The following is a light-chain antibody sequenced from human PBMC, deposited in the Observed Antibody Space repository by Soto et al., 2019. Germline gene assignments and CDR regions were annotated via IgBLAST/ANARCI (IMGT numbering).Light chain of an antibody. CDR3: QSSGSSLSVV. V-gene: IGLV1-40*01. CDR2: GNS. CDR1: SSNIGAGYD. Sequence: QSVLTQPPSVSGAPGQRVTISCTGSSSNIGAGYDVHWYQQLPGTAPKLLIYGNSNRPSGVPDRFSGSKSGTSASLAITGLQAEDEAYYYCQSSGSSLSVVFGGGTKVTVL. J-gene: IGLJ2*01.